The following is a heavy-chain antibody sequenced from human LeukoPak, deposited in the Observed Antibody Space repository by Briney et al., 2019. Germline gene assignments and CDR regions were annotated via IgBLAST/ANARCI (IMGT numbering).Heavy chain of an antibody. CDR1: GLHFSGTA. CDR3: AKDGAQYSSGPECDP. Sequence: PGGSLRLSCAASGLHFSGTAMSWVRQAPGKGLEWASGISHDGMNAYYADSVKGRFTISRDNSKKTVSLEMSSLTAADTGVYYCAKDGAQYSSGPECDPRGQGALVTVSP. J-gene: IGHJ5*02. CDR2: ISHDGMNA. D-gene: IGHD6-19*01. V-gene: IGHV3-23*01.